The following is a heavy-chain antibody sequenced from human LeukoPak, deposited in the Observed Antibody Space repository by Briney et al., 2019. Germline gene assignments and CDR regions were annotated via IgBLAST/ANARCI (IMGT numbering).Heavy chain of an antibody. CDR3: ALQGSTSPFDY. V-gene: IGHV3-30*04. CDR1: GFTFSSYA. J-gene: IGHJ4*02. D-gene: IGHD2-2*01. CDR2: ISYDGSNK. Sequence: GRPLRLSCAASGFTFSSYAMHWVRQAPGKGLEWVAVISYDGSNKYYADSVKGRFTISRDNSKNTLYLQMNSLRAEDTAVYYCALQGSTSPFDYWGQGTLVTVSS.